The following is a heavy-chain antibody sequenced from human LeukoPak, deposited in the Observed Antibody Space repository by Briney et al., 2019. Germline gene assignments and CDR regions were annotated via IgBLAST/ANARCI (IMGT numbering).Heavy chain of an antibody. Sequence: PGGSLRLSCAASGFTFNSYAMSWVRQAPGKGLEWVSIISGSGGRTYYADSVKGRFTISRDNSKNTLYLQMNSLRAEDTAVYYCAKGPLWFGELLESNWFDPWGQGTLVTVSS. D-gene: IGHD3-10*01. V-gene: IGHV3-23*01. CDR3: AKGPLWFGELLESNWFDP. J-gene: IGHJ5*02. CDR1: GFTFNSYA. CDR2: ISGSGGRT.